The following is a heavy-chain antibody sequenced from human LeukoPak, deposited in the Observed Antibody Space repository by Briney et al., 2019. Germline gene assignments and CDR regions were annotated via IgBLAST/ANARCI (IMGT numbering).Heavy chain of an antibody. CDR3: AKASPNYTGGYYGSTYYYLMDA. CDR2: IHDSRST. V-gene: IGHV4-59*01. Sequence: SETLSLTCIVSGGSLSGSYLSWIRQAPGTGLDWIGYIHDSRSTNYNPTLKSRLTISIDTSNNQFSLKLSSVTAADTAVYYCAKASPNYTGGYYGSTYYYLMDAWGKGTTVTVSS. CDR1: GGSLSGSY. J-gene: IGHJ6*03. D-gene: IGHD3-22*01.